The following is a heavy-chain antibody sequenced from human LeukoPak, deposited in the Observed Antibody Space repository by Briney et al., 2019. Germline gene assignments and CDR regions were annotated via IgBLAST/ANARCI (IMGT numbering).Heavy chain of an antibody. CDR2: INHSGST. J-gene: IGHJ4*02. V-gene: IGHV4-34*01. CDR3: ARYYYGSGLDY. CDR1: GGSFSGYY. Sequence: SETLSLTCAVYGGSFSGYYWSWIRQPPGKGLEWIGEINHSGSTNYNPSLKSRVTISVDTSKNQFSLKLSSVTAADTAVYYCARYYYGSGLDYWGQGTLVTVSS. D-gene: IGHD3-10*01.